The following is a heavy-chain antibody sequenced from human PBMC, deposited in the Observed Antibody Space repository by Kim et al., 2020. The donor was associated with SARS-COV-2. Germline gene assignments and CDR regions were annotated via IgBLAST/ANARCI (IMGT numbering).Heavy chain of an antibody. J-gene: IGHJ4*02. Sequence: ASVKVSCKASGYTFTGYYMHWVRQAPGQGLEWMGWINPNSGGTNYAQKFQGRVTMTRDTSISTAYMELSRLRSDDTAVYYCARAWGSSGWYDYWGQGTLVTVSS. V-gene: IGHV1-2*02. D-gene: IGHD6-19*01. CDR1: GYTFTGYY. CDR2: INPNSGGT. CDR3: ARAWGSSGWYDY.